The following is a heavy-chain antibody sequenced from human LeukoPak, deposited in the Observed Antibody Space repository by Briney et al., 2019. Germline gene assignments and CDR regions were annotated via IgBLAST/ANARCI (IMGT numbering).Heavy chain of an antibody. CDR3: ARQLGYCSSTSCYADKVDY. CDR1: GGSISSSSYY. CDR2: IYYSGST. J-gene: IGHJ4*02. D-gene: IGHD2-2*01. Sequence: PSETLSLTCTVSGGSISSSSYYWGWIRQPPGKGLEWIGSIYYSGSTYYNPSLKSRVIISVDTSKNQFSLKLSSVTAADTAVYYSARQLGYCSSTSCYADKVDYWGQGTLVTVSS. V-gene: IGHV4-39*01.